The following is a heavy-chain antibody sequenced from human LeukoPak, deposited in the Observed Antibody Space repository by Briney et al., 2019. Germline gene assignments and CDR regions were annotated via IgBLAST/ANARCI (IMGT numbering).Heavy chain of an antibody. CDR1: GGSISSSSYY. CDR2: IYYSGGT. V-gene: IGHV4-39*07. J-gene: IGHJ5*02. CDR3: ARVVWMDVVNTKGGWFDP. Sequence: SETLSLTCTVSGGSISSSSYYWGWIRQPPGKGLEWIGTIYYSGGTYYNPSLKSRVTISVDTSKNQFSLKLSSVTAADTAVYYCARVVWMDVVNTKGGWFDPWGQGTLVAVSS. D-gene: IGHD5-12*01.